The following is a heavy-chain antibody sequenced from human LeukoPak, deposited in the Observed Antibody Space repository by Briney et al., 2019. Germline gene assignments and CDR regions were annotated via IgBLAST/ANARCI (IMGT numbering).Heavy chain of an antibody. V-gene: IGHV3-48*04. D-gene: IGHD3-22*01. J-gene: IGHJ4*02. CDR2: ISSSSSTI. Sequence: PGGSLRLSCAASGFTFSSYSIDWVRQAPGKGLEGLSYISSSSSTIYYADSVKGRFTISRDNAKNSVYLQMNSLRAEDTAVYYCARVWSSGYTKDYWGQGTLVTVSS. CDR1: GFTFSSYS. CDR3: ARVWSSGYTKDY.